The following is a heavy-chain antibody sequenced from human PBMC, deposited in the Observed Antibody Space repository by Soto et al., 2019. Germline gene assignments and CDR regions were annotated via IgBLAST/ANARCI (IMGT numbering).Heavy chain of an antibody. D-gene: IGHD3-3*01. CDR1: GGSISGYY. CDR2: IYYSGST. V-gene: IGHV4-59*01. Sequence: SETLSLTCTVPGGSISGYYWSWIRQPPGQGLEWIGYIYYSGSTNYNPSLKSRVTISIDTSKNQFSLKLSSVTAADTAVYYCSRTYYDFWSGYWRWFDPWGQGTLVT. CDR3: SRTYYDFWSGYWRWFDP. J-gene: IGHJ5*02.